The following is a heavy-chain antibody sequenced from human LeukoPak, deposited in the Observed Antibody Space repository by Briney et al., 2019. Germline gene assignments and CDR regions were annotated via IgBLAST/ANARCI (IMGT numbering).Heavy chain of an antibody. CDR2: IYYSGST. V-gene: IGHV4-39*01. CDR1: GGSISSSSYY. J-gene: IGHJ4*02. Sequence: KPSETLSLTCTVSGGSISSSSYYWGWIRQPPGKGLEWIGSIYYSGSTYYNPSLKSRVTISVDTSKNQFSLKLSSVTAADTAVYYCQRKPEEFCSIPSSSNGYYFDNGGKEPRFTVS. D-gene: IGHD2-2*01. CDR3: QRKPEEFCSIPSSSNGYYFDN.